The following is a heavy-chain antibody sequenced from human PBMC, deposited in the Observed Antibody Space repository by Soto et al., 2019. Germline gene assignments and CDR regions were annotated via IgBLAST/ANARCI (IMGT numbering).Heavy chain of an antibody. CDR3: ARGMSSGWPYVFDI. Sequence: EVQLVESGGGLVQSGGSLRLSCAASGLTVTNKYMTWVRQALGKGLEWVSIINVADNTYYADSVKGRFTISRDKSKNTLYLQMKSLRAEDTAVYYCARGMSSGWPYVFDIWGRGTTVTVSS. J-gene: IGHJ3*02. CDR1: GLTVTNKY. D-gene: IGHD6-19*01. CDR2: INVADNT. V-gene: IGHV3-66*01.